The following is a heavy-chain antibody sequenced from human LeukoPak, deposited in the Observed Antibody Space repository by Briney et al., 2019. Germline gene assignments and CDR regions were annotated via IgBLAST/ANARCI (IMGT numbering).Heavy chain of an antibody. D-gene: IGHD3-3*01. CDR3: AKGAYYGD. CDR2: ISGSGGNT. CDR1: GFTFDDYG. Sequence: GGSLRLSCEASGFTFDDYGMDWVRQAPGKGLEWLSTISGSGGNTYYADSVKGRFTISRDNSKNTLYLQMNSLRVEDTAIYYCAKGAYYGDWGQGTLVTVSS. J-gene: IGHJ4*02. V-gene: IGHV3-23*01.